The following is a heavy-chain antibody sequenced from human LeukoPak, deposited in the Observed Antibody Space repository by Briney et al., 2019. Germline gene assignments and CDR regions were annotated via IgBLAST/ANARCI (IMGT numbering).Heavy chain of an antibody. CDR1: GFTFSSYW. V-gene: IGHV3-7*03. J-gene: IGHJ6*03. D-gene: IGHD5-24*01. CDR3: AKGVDGYIPSYYYYYYMDV. Sequence: GGSLRLSCAASGFTFSSYWMSWVRQAPGKGLEWVANIKQDGSEKYYVDSVKGRFTISRDNSKNSLYLQMNSLRTEDTALYYCAKGVDGYIPSYYYYYYMDVWGKGTTVTVSS. CDR2: IKQDGSEK.